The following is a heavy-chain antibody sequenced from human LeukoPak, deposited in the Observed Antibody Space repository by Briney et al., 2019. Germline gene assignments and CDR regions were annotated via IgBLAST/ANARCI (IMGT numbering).Heavy chain of an antibody. CDR1: GFTFNNYA. CDR3: AKEPREYCSSTSCPNWFDS. CDR2: ISASGGTT. D-gene: IGHD2-2*01. J-gene: IGHJ5*01. Sequence: GGSLRLSCAASGFTFNNYAMSWVRQAPGKALEWVSAISASGGTTYYADSVKGRFTISRDNSENTLFLQMNSLRAEDTAVYYCAKEPREYCSSTSCPNWFDSWGQGTLVTVSS. V-gene: IGHV3-23*01.